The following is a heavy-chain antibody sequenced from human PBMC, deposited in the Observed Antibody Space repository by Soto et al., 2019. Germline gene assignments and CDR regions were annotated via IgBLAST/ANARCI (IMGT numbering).Heavy chain of an antibody. V-gene: IGHV5-51*01. CDR3: AKDTTSDFGDYAPSRYNWFDP. J-gene: IGHJ5*02. CDR2: IYPGDSDM. Sequence: PGESLKISCEGVGYSFSNHWIAWVRQMPEKGLEWMGTIYPGDSDMRYSPSFRGQVTISVDKSINTAYLQWGSLKASDTAVYYCAKDTTSDFGDYAPSRYNWFDPWGQGTLVTVSS. CDR1: GYSFSNHW. D-gene: IGHD4-17*01.